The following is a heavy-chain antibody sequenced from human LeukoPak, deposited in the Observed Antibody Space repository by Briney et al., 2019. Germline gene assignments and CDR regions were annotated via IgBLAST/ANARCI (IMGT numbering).Heavy chain of an antibody. CDR3: AKDVSEVYFDY. J-gene: IGHJ4*02. CDR1: GFTFSSYA. V-gene: IGHV3-30-3*01. Sequence: GGSLRLSCAASGFTFSSYAMHWVRQAPGKGLEWVAVISYDGSNKYYADSVKGRFTISRDNSKNTLYLQMNSLRAEDTAVYYCAKDVSEVYFDYWGQGTLVTVSS. CDR2: ISYDGSNK.